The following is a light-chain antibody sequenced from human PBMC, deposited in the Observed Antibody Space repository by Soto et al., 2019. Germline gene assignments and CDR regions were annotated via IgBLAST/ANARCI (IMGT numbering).Light chain of an antibody. Sequence: EIVLTQSPGTLSLSPGERATLSCRASQSVSSSYLAWYQQKRGQAPRLLIYGASSRATGNPDRFSGSVSGTVFALTISMLEREEWAVDYCRRDGSSPGGWTFGRGTKVEIK. J-gene: IGKJ1*01. CDR3: RRDGSSPGGWT. CDR2: GAS. CDR1: QSVSSSY. V-gene: IGKV3-20*01.